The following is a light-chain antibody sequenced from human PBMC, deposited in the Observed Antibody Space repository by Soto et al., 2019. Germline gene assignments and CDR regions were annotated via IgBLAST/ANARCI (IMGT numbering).Light chain of an antibody. Sequence: DIQMTQSPSSLSASVGDRVIITCRASQDIRSALGWYQQKPGQAPTRLIYRTSTSQSGVSSRFSGAGSGTELTHTTSRRQPEYFATYYCLQHHSYPATFVQG. CDR2: RTS. CDR1: QDIRSA. V-gene: IGKV1-17*01. J-gene: IGKJ2*01. CDR3: LQHHSYPAT.